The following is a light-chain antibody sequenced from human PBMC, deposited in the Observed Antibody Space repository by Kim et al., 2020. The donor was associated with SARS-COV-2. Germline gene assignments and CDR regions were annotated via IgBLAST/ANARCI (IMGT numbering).Light chain of an antibody. CDR1: SSDVGGYNY. CDR2: DVS. J-gene: IGLJ2*01. CDR3: CSYAGSYTLI. Sequence: QSALTQPRSVSGSPGQSVTISCIGSSSDVGGYNYVYWYQQHPGKAPKLIIYDVSQRPSGVPDRFSGSKSGNTASLTISGLQAEDEADYHCCSYAGSYTLIFGGGTQLTVL. V-gene: IGLV2-11*01.